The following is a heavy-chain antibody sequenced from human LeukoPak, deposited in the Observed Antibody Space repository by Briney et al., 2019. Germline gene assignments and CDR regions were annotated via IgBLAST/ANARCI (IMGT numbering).Heavy chain of an antibody. V-gene: IGHV3-23*01. Sequence: GGSLRLSCAASRFTFSNYAMNWVRQAPGKGLEWVSSISGSGDNTHYADSVKGRFTISRDNSKNMMYLQMNSLRADDTAPYYCARDRYGDYSFDYWGQGVLVTVSS. D-gene: IGHD4-17*01. CDR3: ARDRYGDYSFDY. CDR1: RFTFSNYA. CDR2: ISGSGDNT. J-gene: IGHJ4*02.